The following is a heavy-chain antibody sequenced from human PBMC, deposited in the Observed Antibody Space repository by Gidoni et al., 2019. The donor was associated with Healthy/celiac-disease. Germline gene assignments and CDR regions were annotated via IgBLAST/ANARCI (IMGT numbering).Heavy chain of an antibody. CDR1: GGSFSGYY. CDR3: ARGPSGSYLS. CDR2: INHSGST. D-gene: IGHD1-26*01. Sequence: QVQLQQWGAGLLKPSETLSLTCAVYGGSFSGYYWSWIRQPPGKGLEWIGEINHSGSTNYNPSLKSRVTISVDTSKNQFSLKLSSVTAADTAVYYCARGPSGSYLSWGQGTLVTVSS. V-gene: IGHV4-34*01. J-gene: IGHJ4*02.